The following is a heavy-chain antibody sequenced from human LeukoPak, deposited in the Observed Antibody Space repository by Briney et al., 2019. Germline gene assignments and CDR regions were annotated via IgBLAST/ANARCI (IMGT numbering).Heavy chain of an antibody. CDR1: GFTFSGFS. D-gene: IGHD3-10*01. CDR2: ISTSSRST. CDR3: ARSAVRGVACDY. Sequence: PGGSLLLSCTASGFTFSGFSMHWVRPAPGKGLEWLSYISTSSRSTYYADSVKGRFTISRYNAKNTLFLDMHSLRPGDSAVYYCARSAVRGVACDYWGQGTLLTVSS. V-gene: IGHV3-48*01. J-gene: IGHJ4*02.